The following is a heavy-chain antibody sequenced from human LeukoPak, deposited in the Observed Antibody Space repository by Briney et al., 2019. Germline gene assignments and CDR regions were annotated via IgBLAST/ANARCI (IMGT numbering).Heavy chain of an antibody. CDR2: ISSSSSTI. J-gene: IGHJ4*02. CDR3: ARDLGYSSSWYGD. V-gene: IGHV3-48*01. D-gene: IGHD6-13*01. CDR1: GFTFSSYS. Sequence: SCAASGFTFSSYSMNWVRQAPGKGLEWVSYISSSSSTIYYADSVKGRFTISRDNAKNSLYLQMNSLRAEDTAVYYCARDLGYSSSWYGDWGQGTLVTVSS.